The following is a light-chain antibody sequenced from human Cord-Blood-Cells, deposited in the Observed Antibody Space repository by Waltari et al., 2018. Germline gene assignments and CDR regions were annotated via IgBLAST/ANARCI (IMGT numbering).Light chain of an antibody. J-gene: IGKJ1*01. Sequence: DIQMTQSPSSLSASVGDRVTITCRASQSISSYLNWYQQKPGKAPKLLIYAASSLQSGVPSRFSGRGSGTDFNLTIGSLQPEDFATYSCQHSYSTPLTFGQGTKVEIK. V-gene: IGKV1-39*01. CDR2: AAS. CDR1: QSISSY. CDR3: QHSYSTPLT.